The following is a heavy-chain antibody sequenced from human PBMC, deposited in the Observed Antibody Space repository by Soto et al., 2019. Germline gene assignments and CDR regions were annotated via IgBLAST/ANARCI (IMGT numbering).Heavy chain of an antibody. J-gene: IGHJ4*02. CDR3: ARRGLVVPAAIN. CDR1: GGSISSSSYY. V-gene: IGHV4-39*01. CDR2: IYYSGST. Sequence: PSETLSLTCTVSGGSISSSSYYWGWIRQPPGKGLEWIGSIYYSGSTYYNPSLKSRVTISVDTSKNQFSLKLSSVTAADTAVYYCARRGLVVPAAINWGQGTLVTVSS. D-gene: IGHD2-2*01.